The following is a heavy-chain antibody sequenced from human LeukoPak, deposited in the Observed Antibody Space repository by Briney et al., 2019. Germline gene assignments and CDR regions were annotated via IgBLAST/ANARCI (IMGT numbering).Heavy chain of an antibody. V-gene: IGHV4-59*01. CDR3: ARAHMITSYYYYYYMDV. Sequence: SETLSLTCTVSGGSISSYYWSWNRQPPGKGLEWIGYIYYSGSTNYNPSLKSRVTISVDTSKNQFSLKLSSVTAADTAVYYCARAHMITSYYYYYYMDVWGKGTTVTVSS. CDR2: IYYSGST. D-gene: IGHD3-16*01. CDR1: GGSISSYY. J-gene: IGHJ6*03.